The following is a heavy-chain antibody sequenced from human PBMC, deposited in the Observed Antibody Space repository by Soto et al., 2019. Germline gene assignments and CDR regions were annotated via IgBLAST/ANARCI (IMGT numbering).Heavy chain of an antibody. CDR3: DRAFIAVAGREYSSDY. CDR1: GYTFTSYA. D-gene: IGHD6-19*01. Sequence: GASVKVSCKASGYTFTSYAMHWVRQAPGQRLEWMGWINAGNGNTKYSQKFHGRVTITRDTSASTAYMELSSLRSEDTAVYYCDRAFIAVAGREYSSDYRGHGTMVTVSS. V-gene: IGHV1-3*01. CDR2: INAGNGNT. J-gene: IGHJ4*01.